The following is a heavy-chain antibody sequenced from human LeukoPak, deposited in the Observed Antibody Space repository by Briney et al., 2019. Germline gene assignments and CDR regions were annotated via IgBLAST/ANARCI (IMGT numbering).Heavy chain of an antibody. Sequence: SETLSLTCAVSGYSISSGYYWSWIRQPAGKGLEWIGRIYTSGSTNYNPSLKSRVTISVDTSKNQFSLKLSSVTAADTAVYYCARALYCSSTSCYIEELFDPWGQGTLVTVSS. CDR2: IYTSGST. J-gene: IGHJ5*02. CDR1: GYSISSGYY. D-gene: IGHD2-2*02. V-gene: IGHV4-61*02. CDR3: ARALYCSSTSCYIEELFDP.